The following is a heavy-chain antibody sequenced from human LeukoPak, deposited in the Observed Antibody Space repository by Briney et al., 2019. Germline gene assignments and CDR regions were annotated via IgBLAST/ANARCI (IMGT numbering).Heavy chain of an antibody. J-gene: IGHJ4*02. CDR3: ARVSWYYDFWSGYHIEPYYFDY. D-gene: IGHD3-3*01. CDR2: IYTSGST. V-gene: IGHV4-61*02. Sequence: PSETLSLTCTVSGGSISSGSYYWSWIRQPAGKGLEWIGRIYTSGSTNYNPSLKSRVTISVDTSKNQFSLKLSSVTAADTAVYYCARVSWYYDFWSGYHIEPYYFDYWGQGTLVTVSS. CDR1: GGSISSGSYY.